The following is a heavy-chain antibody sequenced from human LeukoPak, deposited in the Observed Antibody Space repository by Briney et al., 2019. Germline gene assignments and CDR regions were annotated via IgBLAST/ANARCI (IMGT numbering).Heavy chain of an antibody. CDR1: GFTFSSYS. D-gene: IGHD2-2*01. CDR3: ARGATAARNAFDS. J-gene: IGHJ3*02. Sequence: PGGSQSLSCAASGFTFSSYSMNWVRQAPGKGLEWVSSISSSSSYIYYADSVKGRFTISRDYAKNSLYLQINSVRTEDTGVNYCARGATAARNAFDSWGQRTIVTVSS. V-gene: IGHV3-21*01. CDR2: ISSSSSYI.